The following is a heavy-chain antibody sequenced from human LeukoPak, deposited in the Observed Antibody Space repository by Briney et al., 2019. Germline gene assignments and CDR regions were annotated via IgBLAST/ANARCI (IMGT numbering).Heavy chain of an antibody. Sequence: SQTRSLTCAISGDSVSSDSDALNWIRQSPSRGLEWLGRTYYRSKWLYDYAVSVKGRITVNPDTSKNQFSLHLNSVTPEDTAVYYCAREAIITRFDYWGPGILVTVSS. J-gene: IGHJ4*02. D-gene: IGHD3-16*01. CDR1: GDSVSSDSDA. V-gene: IGHV6-1*01. CDR2: TYYRSKWLY. CDR3: AREAIITRFDY.